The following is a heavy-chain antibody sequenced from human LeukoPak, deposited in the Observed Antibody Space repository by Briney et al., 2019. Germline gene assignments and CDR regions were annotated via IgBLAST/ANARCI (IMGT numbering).Heavy chain of an antibody. CDR1: GYTFTSYD. D-gene: IGHD6-19*01. CDR3: ARGADSSGWPYYYYYYMDV. V-gene: IGHV1-8*01. CDR2: MNPNSGNT. Sequence: ASVKVSCKASGYTFTSYDINWVRQATGQGLEWMGWMNPNSGNTGYAQKFQGRVTMTRNTSISTAYMELSSLRSEDTAVYYCARGADSSGWPYYYYYYMDVWGKGTTVTISS. J-gene: IGHJ6*03.